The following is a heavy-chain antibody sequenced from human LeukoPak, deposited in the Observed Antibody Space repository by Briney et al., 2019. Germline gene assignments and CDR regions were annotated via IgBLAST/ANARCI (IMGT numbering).Heavy chain of an antibody. CDR2: INRDGSGT. J-gene: IGHJ6*02. Sequence: PGRSLRLSCAASRFIFSSYWMHWVRHPAGKGLVWVSRINRDGSGTIYADSVKDRFTIQRDNPKNTLYLQVDSVRAEHTGVYYCASNRTYGMDDWGQGTTVTVSS. D-gene: IGHD2/OR15-2a*01. CDR1: RFIFSSYW. CDR3: ASNRTYGMDD. V-gene: IGHV3-74*01.